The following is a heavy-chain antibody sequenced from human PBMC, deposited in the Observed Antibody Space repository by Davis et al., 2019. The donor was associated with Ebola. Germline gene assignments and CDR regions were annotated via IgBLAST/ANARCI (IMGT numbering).Heavy chain of an antibody. D-gene: IGHD4-11*01. V-gene: IGHV5-51*01. CDR1: GYSFTSYW. Sequence: GESLKISCKGSGYSFTSYWIVWVRQMPGKGLEWMGIIYPGDSDTRYSPSFQGQVTISADKSISTAYLQWSSLKASDTAMYYCARRVTRSYWYFDLWGRGTLVTVSS. CDR2: IYPGDSDT. J-gene: IGHJ2*01. CDR3: ARRVTRSYWYFDL.